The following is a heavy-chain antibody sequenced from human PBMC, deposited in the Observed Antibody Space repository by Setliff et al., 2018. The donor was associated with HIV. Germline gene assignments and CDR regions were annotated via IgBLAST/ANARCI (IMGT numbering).Heavy chain of an antibody. D-gene: IGHD3-10*01. V-gene: IGHV3-11*01. CDR2: ISPGGSTI. Sequence: PGGSLRLSCGASGFTFSSYVMSWIRQAPGKGLEWVSYISPGGSTIYYADSVKGRFTISRDNAKNSLYLQMNSLRAADTAVYYCAGERGTFDYWGQGTLVTVSS. J-gene: IGHJ4*02. CDR3: AGERGTFDY. CDR1: GFTFSSYV.